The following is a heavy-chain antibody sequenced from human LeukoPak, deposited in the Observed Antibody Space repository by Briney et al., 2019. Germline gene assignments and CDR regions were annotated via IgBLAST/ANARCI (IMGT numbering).Heavy chain of an antibody. CDR2: ISYDGSNK. CDR1: GFTFSSYA. J-gene: IGHJ4*02. Sequence: QPGRSLRLSCAASGFTFSSYAMPWVRQAPGKGLEWVAVISYDGSNKYYADSVKGRFTISRDNSKNTLYLQMNSLRAEDTAVYYCARGHLEQLALRFDYWGQGTLVTVSS. D-gene: IGHD6-6*01. CDR3: ARGHLEQLALRFDY. V-gene: IGHV3-30-3*01.